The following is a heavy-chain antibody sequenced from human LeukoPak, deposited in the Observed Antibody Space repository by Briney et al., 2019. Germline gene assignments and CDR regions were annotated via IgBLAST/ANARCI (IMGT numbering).Heavy chain of an antibody. J-gene: IGHJ6*03. V-gene: IGHV4-34*01. CDR1: GGSISSYY. CDR3: ARGGRYNWNYGYYYYMDV. Sequence: PSETLSLTCTVSGGSISSYYWSWIRQPPGKGLEWIGEINHSGSTNYNPSLKSRVTISVDTSKNQFSLKLSSVTAADTAVYYCARGGRYNWNYGYYYYMDVWGKGTTVTVSS. D-gene: IGHD1-7*01. CDR2: INHSGST.